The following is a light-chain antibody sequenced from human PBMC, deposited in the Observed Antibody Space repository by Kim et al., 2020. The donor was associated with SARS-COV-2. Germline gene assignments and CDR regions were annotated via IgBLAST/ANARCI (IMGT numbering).Light chain of an antibody. CDR1: QSVSSSY. Sequence: SPGQRATLSCRASQSVSSSYLAWYQQKPGQAPGLLIYRASSRADGIPDRFSGGGSGTDFTLTISRLEPEDFAIYYCQRYDSSRITFGQGTRLEIK. V-gene: IGKV3-20*01. J-gene: IGKJ5*01. CDR3: QRYDSSRIT. CDR2: RAS.